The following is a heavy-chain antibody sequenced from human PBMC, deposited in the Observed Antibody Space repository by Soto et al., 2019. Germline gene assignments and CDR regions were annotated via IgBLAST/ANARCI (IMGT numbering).Heavy chain of an antibody. CDR3: ARVTWKDYDYGDYVPDY. CDR1: GGSISSGGYY. Sequence: QVQLQESGPGLVKPSQTLSLTCTVSGGSISSGGYYWSWIRQHPGKGLEWIGYIYYSGSTYYNPSLKCRVTISVDTTKIQFSLKLSSVTAADTAVYYCARVTWKDYDYGDYVPDYWGQGTLVTVSS. D-gene: IGHD4-17*01. J-gene: IGHJ4*02. CDR2: IYYSGST. V-gene: IGHV4-31*03.